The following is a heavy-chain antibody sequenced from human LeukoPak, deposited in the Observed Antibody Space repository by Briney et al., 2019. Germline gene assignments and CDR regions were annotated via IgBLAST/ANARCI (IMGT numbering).Heavy chain of an antibody. CDR1: GFSLSNYG. Sequence: GGSLRLSCAASGFSLSNYGMTWVRQAPGKGLERVSAISGGATSTYYADSVKGRFTISRDNSKNTLYLEMNSLRADDTAVYYCAKDSPVATYWGQGTLVTVSS. CDR3: AKDSPVATY. CDR2: ISGGATST. D-gene: IGHD4-23*01. V-gene: IGHV3-23*01. J-gene: IGHJ4*02.